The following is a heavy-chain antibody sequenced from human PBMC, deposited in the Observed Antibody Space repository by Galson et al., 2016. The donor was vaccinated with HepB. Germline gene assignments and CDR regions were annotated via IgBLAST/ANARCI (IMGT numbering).Heavy chain of an antibody. CDR3: TGTPGLYYYYSGLDV. D-gene: IGHD1-1*01. Sequence: SLRLSCAASGFTFSSYWMNWVRQAPGKGLEWVANIKQEESEENYVDSVKGRFTISRDNAKKSVYLQMNRLRVEDTAVYYCTGTPGLYYYYSGLDVWGQGTTVTVSS. V-gene: IGHV3-7*03. CDR2: IKQEESEE. J-gene: IGHJ6*02. CDR1: GFTFSSYW.